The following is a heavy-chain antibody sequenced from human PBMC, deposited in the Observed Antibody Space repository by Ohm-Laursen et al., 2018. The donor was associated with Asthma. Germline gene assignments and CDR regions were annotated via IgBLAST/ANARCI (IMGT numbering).Heavy chain of an antibody. J-gene: IGHJ4*02. CDR3: AYEFGGSGDY. CDR1: GFTVSNSY. Sequence: SLRLSCAASGFTVSNSYMTWVRQAPGKGLEWVSFIYSGGARYYADSVKGRFTISRDNAKSTLYLQMNSLRVDDTAVYYCAYEFGGSGDYWGQGTLVTVSS. CDR2: IYSGGAR. V-gene: IGHV3-53*01. D-gene: IGHD3-10*01.